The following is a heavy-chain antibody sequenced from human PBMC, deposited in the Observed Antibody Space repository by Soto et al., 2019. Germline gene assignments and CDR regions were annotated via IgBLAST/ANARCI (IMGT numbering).Heavy chain of an antibody. J-gene: IGHJ4*02. CDR1: GFTFSNYA. D-gene: IGHD6-19*01. Sequence: EVQLLESGGGLGKPGGSLRRSCVASGFTFSNYAMSWVRQAPGKGLEWVSAISSAGRTYYADSVKGRFTISRDNSKNTLYLQMNSLRAEDTAVHYCAKAESSYASGWYAYWGQGTLVTVSS. CDR3: AKAESSYASGWYAY. V-gene: IGHV3-23*01. CDR2: ISSAGRT.